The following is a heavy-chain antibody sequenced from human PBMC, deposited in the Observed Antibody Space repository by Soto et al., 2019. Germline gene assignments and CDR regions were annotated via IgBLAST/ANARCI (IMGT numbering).Heavy chain of an antibody. CDR1: GGTSTRYA. Sequence: QERLVQSGAEVRKPGSSVKVSCKVTGGTSTRYALNWVRQAPGQGLEWLGGIVTMFGTSKYAQKFQGRVTITADTSTNIAYMELRSLRSEDTAVYYCNRGSEYDFWSGYLWGQGTLVSVSS. V-gene: IGHV1-69*06. J-gene: IGHJ4*02. CDR2: IVTMFGTS. CDR3: NRGSEYDFWSGYL. D-gene: IGHD3-3*01.